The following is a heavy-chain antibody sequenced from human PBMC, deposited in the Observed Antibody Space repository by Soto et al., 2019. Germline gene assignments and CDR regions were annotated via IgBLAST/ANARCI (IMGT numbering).Heavy chain of an antibody. CDR3: AMVFGCNEETAYY. Sequence: RGLEWIGEINNSGSTNYNPSLKSRVTISVDTSKNQFSLKLSSVTAADTAVYYCAMVFGCNEETAYY. J-gene: IGHJ6*01. V-gene: IGHV4-34*01. CDR2: INNSGST. D-gene: IGHD3-3*01.